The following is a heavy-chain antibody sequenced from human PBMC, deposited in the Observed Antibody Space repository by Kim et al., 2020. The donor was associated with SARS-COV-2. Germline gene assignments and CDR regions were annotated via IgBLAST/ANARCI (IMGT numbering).Heavy chain of an antibody. CDR3: AKAVAATDFDY. D-gene: IGHD2-15*01. Sequence: TYDADSVKGRFTISRDNSKNTLYLQMNSLRAEDTAVYYCAKAVAATDFDYWGQGTLVTVSS. J-gene: IGHJ4*02. CDR2: T. V-gene: IGHV3-23*01.